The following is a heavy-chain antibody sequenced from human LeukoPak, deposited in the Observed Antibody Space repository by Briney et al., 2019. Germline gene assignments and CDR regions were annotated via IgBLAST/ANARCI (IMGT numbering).Heavy chain of an antibody. Sequence: SETLSLTCAVYGGSFSGYYWSWIRQSPGKGLEWIGEINHGGSTNYNPSLKSRVTISVDTSKNQFSLKLSSVTAADTAVYYCAGWKAGEGTDGYRFDYWGQGTLVTVSS. D-gene: IGHD5-24*01. J-gene: IGHJ4*02. CDR2: INHGGST. CDR1: GGSFSGYY. V-gene: IGHV4-34*01. CDR3: AGWKAGEGTDGYRFDY.